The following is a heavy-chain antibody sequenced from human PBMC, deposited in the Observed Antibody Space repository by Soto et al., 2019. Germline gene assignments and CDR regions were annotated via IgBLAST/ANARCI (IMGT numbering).Heavy chain of an antibody. CDR2: ISGSGGST. CDR3: AKDTGSSGYLGPFDY. CDR1: GFTFSSYA. Sequence: EVQLLESGGGLVQPGGSLRLSCAASGFTFSSYAMSWVRQAPGKGLEWVSAISGSGGSTYYADSVKGRFTISRDNSKNSLYLQMNSLRAEDTAVYYCAKDTGSSGYLGPFDYWGQGTLVTVSS. V-gene: IGHV3-23*01. J-gene: IGHJ4*02. D-gene: IGHD3-22*01.